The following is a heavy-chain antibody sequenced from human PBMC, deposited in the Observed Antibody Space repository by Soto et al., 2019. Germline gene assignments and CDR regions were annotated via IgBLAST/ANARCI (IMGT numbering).Heavy chain of an antibody. CDR2: IYHSGST. CDR1: GGSISSGGYS. V-gene: IGHV4-30-2*01. CDR3: AIVPGL. Sequence: SATLSLTCAVSGGSISSGGYSWIWIRQPPGKGLEWIGYIYHSGSTYYNSSLKSRVTISVDRSKNQFSLKLSSVTAADTAVYYSAIVPGLWGHGSLVAV. D-gene: IGHD3-10*01. J-gene: IGHJ4*01.